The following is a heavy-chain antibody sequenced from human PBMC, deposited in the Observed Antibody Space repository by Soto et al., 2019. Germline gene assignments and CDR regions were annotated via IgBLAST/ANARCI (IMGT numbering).Heavy chain of an antibody. V-gene: IGHV3-30*18. Sequence: SLRLSCEASGFTFRSYGMHWVRQAKGKGLEWVAVISYYGSNKYYADSVKGRFTISRDNSKNTLYLQMNSLRAEDTAVYYCAKDRVPAAITGWFDPWGQGTLVTVSS. CDR1: GFTFRSYG. CDR2: ISYYGSNK. J-gene: IGHJ5*02. CDR3: AKDRVPAAITGWFDP. D-gene: IGHD2-2*02.